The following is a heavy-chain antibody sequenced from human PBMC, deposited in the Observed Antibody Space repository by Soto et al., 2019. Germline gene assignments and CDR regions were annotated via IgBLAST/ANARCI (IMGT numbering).Heavy chain of an antibody. CDR1: GYSFTSHY. J-gene: IGHJ5*02. V-gene: IGHV1-46*03. D-gene: IGHD3-16*01. Sequence: ASVKVSCKAIGYSFTSHYMHWVRQAPGQGLEWMGTIYPGGVNIGYAQKFKGRVTMTKDTSTSTVYMELNSLTSEDTAVYYCARDQSWHGPVWWFDHWGQGTLVTVSS. CDR3: ARDQSWHGPVWWFDH. CDR2: IYPGGVNI.